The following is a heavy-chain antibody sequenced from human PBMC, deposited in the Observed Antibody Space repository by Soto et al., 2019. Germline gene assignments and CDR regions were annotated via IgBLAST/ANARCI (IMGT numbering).Heavy chain of an antibody. CDR2: IYYSGST. CDR1: GGSISSGGYY. CDR3: ARNDDILTGTIDY. V-gene: IGHV4-31*03. J-gene: IGHJ4*02. Sequence: SETLSLTCTVSGGSISSGGYYWSWIRQHPGKGLEWIGYIYYSGSTYYNPSLKSRVTISVDTSKNQFSLKLSSVTAADTAVYYGARNDDILTGTIDYWGQGTLVTGSS. D-gene: IGHD3-9*01.